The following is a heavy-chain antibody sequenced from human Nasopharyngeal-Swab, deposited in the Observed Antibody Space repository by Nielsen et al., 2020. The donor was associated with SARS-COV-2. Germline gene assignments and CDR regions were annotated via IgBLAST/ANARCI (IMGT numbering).Heavy chain of an antibody. V-gene: IGHV3-48*04. J-gene: IGHJ4*02. Sequence: GGSLRLSCAASGFTFSTYSMNWVRQAPGKGLEWVSYISHSSSTIYYADSVNGRFTISRDNAKNSLYLQMNSLRAEDTAVYYCARDSYYGDQNFDYWGQGTLVTVS. CDR3: ARDSYYGDQNFDY. D-gene: IGHD4-17*01. CDR2: ISHSSSTI. CDR1: GFTFSTYS.